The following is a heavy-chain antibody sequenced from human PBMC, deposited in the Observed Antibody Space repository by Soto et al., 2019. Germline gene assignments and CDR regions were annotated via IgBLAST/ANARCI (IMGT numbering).Heavy chain of an antibody. V-gene: IGHV4-31*03. J-gene: IGHJ3*02. CDR2: IYYSGST. CDR3: ARVKGDCSGGSCYGLNAFDI. CDR1: GGSISSGGYY. D-gene: IGHD2-15*01. Sequence: QVQLQESGPGLVKPSQTLSLTCTVSGGSISSGGYYWSWIRQHPGKGLEWIGYIYYSGSTYYNPSLKSRVTISVDTSKNQFSLKLSSVTAADTAVYYCARVKGDCSGGSCYGLNAFDIWGQGTMVTVSS.